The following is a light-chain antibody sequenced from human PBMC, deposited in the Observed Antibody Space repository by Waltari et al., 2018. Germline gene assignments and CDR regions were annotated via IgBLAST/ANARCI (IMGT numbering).Light chain of an antibody. CDR1: SSDVGGYDY. Sequence: QSALTQPRSVSGSPGQSVTISCTGTSSDVGGYDYVSWYQHHPGKAPKLIICDVTKRPSGVPDRFSGSKSGNTASRTISGLQAEDEADYYCCSYAGRYTHVVFGGGTKLTVL. V-gene: IGLV2-11*01. CDR2: DVT. J-gene: IGLJ2*01. CDR3: CSYAGRYTHVV.